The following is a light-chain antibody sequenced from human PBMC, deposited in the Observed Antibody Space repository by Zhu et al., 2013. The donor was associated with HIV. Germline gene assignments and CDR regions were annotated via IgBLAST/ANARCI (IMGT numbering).Light chain of an antibody. J-gene: IGLJ3*02. CDR1: SSDLGTYNY. CDR3: SSYTSSSTLGV. CDR2: EVS. Sequence: QSALTQPASVSASPGQSITISCTGTSSDLGTYNYVSWYQQYPGKAPKLMIYEVSNRPSGVSNRFSGSKSGNTASLTISGLQAEDEADYYCSSYTSSSTLGVFGGGTKLTVL. V-gene: IGLV2-14*01.